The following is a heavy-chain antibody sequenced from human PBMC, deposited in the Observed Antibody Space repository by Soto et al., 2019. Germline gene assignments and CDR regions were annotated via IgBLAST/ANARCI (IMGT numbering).Heavy chain of an antibody. V-gene: IGHV3-30-3*01. CDR1: GFTFSSYA. Sequence: GGSLRLSCAASGFTFSSYAMHWVRQAPGKGLEWVAVISYDGSNKYYADSVKGRFTISRDNSKNTLYLQMNSLRAEDTAVYYCASGTEVVATGYWGQGTLVTVSS. J-gene: IGHJ4*02. CDR2: ISYDGSNK. D-gene: IGHD5-12*01. CDR3: ASGTEVVATGY.